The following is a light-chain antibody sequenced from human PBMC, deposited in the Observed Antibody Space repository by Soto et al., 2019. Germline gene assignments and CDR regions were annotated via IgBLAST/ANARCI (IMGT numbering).Light chain of an antibody. Sequence: AIPMTQSPSSLSVSVGDRITITCRASQDIRNDLGWYQQKPGKSPKLLIYGTSNLQSGVPSRFSGSGSGTDFTLTISILQPEEFATYYCLQDYIYPYTFGQGTKLEIK. V-gene: IGKV1-6*01. CDR3: LQDYIYPYT. J-gene: IGKJ2*01. CDR1: QDIRND. CDR2: GTS.